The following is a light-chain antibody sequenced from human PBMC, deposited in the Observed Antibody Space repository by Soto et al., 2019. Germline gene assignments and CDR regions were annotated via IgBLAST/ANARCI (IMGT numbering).Light chain of an antibody. CDR2: DVS. CDR1: QSVGNS. Sequence: EIVLTQSQVTLSLSPGERASLSCRASQSVGNSLAWYQHKPGQAPRLLIYDVSNRATGIPARFSGSGSGTEFTLTISSLQPEDFATYYCQQSYSSPPTFGQGTKVDIK. J-gene: IGKJ1*01. V-gene: IGKV3-11*01. CDR3: QQSYSSPPT.